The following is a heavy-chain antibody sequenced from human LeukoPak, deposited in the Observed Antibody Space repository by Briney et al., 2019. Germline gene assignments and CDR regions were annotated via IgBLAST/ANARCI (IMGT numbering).Heavy chain of an antibody. CDR2: IIPIFGTA. D-gene: IGHD2-8*01. CDR1: GGTFSSYA. V-gene: IGHV1-69*13. Sequence: SVKVSCKASGGTFSSYAISWVRQAPGQGLEWMGGIIPIFGTANYAQKFQGRVTITADESTSTAYVELRSLRSDDTAVYYCARDATFLYARYYFDYWGQGTLVTVSS. CDR3: ARDATFLYARYYFDY. J-gene: IGHJ4*02.